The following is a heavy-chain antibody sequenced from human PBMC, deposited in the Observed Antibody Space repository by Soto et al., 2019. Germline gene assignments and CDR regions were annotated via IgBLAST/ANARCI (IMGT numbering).Heavy chain of an antibody. CDR1: GVSISDYS. V-gene: IGHV4-59*01. D-gene: IGHD3-22*01. J-gene: IGHJ3*02. CDR3: ARDLTGSGYWTAFDI. Sequence: QVQLQESGPGVVKPSETLSLTCTVSGVSISDYSWSWIRRSLGKGLEWIGYLYYGGTTNRNPSLESRVTISVDTSKNQFSLRLRSVTAADTAVYYCARDLTGSGYWTAFDIWGQGTMVTVSS. CDR2: LYYGGTT.